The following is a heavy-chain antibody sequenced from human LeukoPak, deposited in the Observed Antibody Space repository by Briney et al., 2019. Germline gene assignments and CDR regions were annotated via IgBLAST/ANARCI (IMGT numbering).Heavy chain of an antibody. Sequence: SGTLSLTCAVSRGSISSNNWWSWVRQPPGKRLEWIAEIYHSGSTNYNPSLKSRVTISVDKSKNQFSLKLNSVTAADTAMYYCARDSYYFGSGSDNTPYNWFDPWGQGTLVTVSS. CDR1: RGSISSNNW. V-gene: IGHV4-4*02. D-gene: IGHD3-10*01. CDR2: IYHSGST. J-gene: IGHJ5*02. CDR3: ARDSYYFGSGSDNTPYNWFDP.